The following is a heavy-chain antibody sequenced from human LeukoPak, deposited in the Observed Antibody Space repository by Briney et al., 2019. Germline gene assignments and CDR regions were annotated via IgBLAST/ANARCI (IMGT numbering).Heavy chain of an antibody. CDR1: GFTFSSYW. D-gene: IGHD2-2*01. J-gene: IGHJ6*03. Sequence: PGGSLRLSCAASGFTFSSYWMSWVRQAPGKGLEWVANIKQDGSEKYYVDSVKGRFTISRDNAKNSLYLQMNSLRAEDTAVYYCAREGGYQLLWPPYYIDVWGKGTTVTVSS. V-gene: IGHV3-7*01. CDR3: AREGGYQLLWPPYYIDV. CDR2: IKQDGSEK.